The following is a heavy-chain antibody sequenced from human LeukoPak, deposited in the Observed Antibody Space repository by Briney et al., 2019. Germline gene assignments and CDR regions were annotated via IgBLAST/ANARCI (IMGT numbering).Heavy chain of an antibody. CDR3: AKGSSNWRDYYYFDY. D-gene: IGHD6-13*01. CDR2: ITGVGGTP. J-gene: IGHJ4*02. V-gene: IGHV3-23*01. CDR1: GFTFGSYA. Sequence: GGSLRLSCATSGFTFGSYAMTWVRQAPGKGLEWVSGITGVGGTPYYADSVKGRFTISRDNSKNTLYLQMNSLRVEDTAVYYCAKGSSNWRDYYYFDYWGQGTLVAVSS.